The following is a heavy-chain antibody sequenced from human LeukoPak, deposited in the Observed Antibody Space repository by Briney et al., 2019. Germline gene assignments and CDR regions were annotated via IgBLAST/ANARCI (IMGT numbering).Heavy chain of an antibody. CDR3: AGTMIVVVPYFDY. V-gene: IGHV3-30*04. CDR1: GFTFSSYA. Sequence: GGSLRLSCAASGFTFSSYAMHWVRQAPGEGLEWVAVISYDGSNKYYADSVKGRFTISRDNSKNTLYLQMNSLRAEDTAVYYCAGTMIVVVPYFDYWGQGTLVTVSS. D-gene: IGHD3-22*01. CDR2: ISYDGSNK. J-gene: IGHJ4*02.